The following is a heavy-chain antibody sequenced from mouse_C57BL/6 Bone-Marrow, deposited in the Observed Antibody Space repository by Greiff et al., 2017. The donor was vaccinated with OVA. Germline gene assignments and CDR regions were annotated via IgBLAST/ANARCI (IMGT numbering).Heavy chain of an antibody. V-gene: IGHV1-58*01. D-gene: IGHD4-1*01. CDR1: GYTFTSYG. CDR2: INIGNGYT. J-gene: IGHJ4*01. Sequence: VQLQQSGAELVRPGSSVKMSCKTSGYTFTSYGINWVKQRPGQGLEWIGYINIGNGYTEYNEKFKGQATLPSDTSSSTAYMQLSSLTSEDSAIYFCARDETGGGDYGGRGKSVTVSS. CDR3: ARDETGGGDY.